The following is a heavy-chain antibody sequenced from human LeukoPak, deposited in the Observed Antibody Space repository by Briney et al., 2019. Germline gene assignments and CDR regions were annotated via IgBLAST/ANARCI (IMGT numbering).Heavy chain of an antibody. J-gene: IGHJ4*02. CDR1: GGSFSGYY. CDR3: ARGTRTFRY. V-gene: IGHV4-34*01. CDR2: INHSGST. Sequence: HPSETLSLTCAVYGGSFSGYYWSWIRQPPEKGLEWIGEINHSGSTNYNPSLKSRVTISVDTSKNQFSLKLSSVTAADTAVYYCARGTRTFRYWGQGTLVTVSS.